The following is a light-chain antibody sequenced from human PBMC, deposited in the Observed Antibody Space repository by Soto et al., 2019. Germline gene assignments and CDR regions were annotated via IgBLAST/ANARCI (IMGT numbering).Light chain of an antibody. CDR2: DNI. J-gene: IGLJ2*01. Sequence: QSVLTQPPSVSGAPGQTVTISCTGSSSNLGAGYDVNWYQQSPGAAPKLLISDNINRPSGVPDRISGSKSGTSASLAIAGLQADDEADYSCQSYDHRLTGSVVFGGGTKVTVL. V-gene: IGLV1-40*01. CDR1: SSNLGAGYD. CDR3: QSYDHRLTGSVV.